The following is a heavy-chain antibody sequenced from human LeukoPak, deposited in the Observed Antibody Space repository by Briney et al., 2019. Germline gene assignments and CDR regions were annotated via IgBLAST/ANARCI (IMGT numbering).Heavy chain of an antibody. Sequence: SETLSLTCTVSGGSISSYYWSWIRQHPGKGLEWIGYIYYSGSTYYNPSLKSRVTISVDTSKNQFSLKLSSVTAADTAVYYCARDRGACSSTSCPGSLNHAFDIWGQGTMVTVSS. V-gene: IGHV4-59*06. CDR1: GGSISSYY. CDR2: IYYSGST. J-gene: IGHJ3*02. D-gene: IGHD2-2*01. CDR3: ARDRGACSSTSCPGSLNHAFDI.